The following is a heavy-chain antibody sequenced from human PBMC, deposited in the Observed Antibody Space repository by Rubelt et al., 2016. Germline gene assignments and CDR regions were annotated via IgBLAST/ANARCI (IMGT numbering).Heavy chain of an antibody. Sequence: QLQLQESGPGLVKPSETLSLTCTVSGSSISSSSYYWGWIRQPPGQGLEWIGSIYYSGSTYYNPSLKSRVTISVDTSKNQFSLKLSAVTAADTAVYYCARGRFLEWLPPDYWGQGTLVTVSS. J-gene: IGHJ4*02. CDR1: GSSISSSSYY. CDR3: ARGRFLEWLPPDY. V-gene: IGHV4-39*01. CDR2: IYYSGST. D-gene: IGHD3-3*01.